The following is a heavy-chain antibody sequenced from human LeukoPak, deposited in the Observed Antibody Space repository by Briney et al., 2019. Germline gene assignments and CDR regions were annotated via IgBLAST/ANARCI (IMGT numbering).Heavy chain of an antibody. J-gene: IGHJ5*02. CDR3: ARDGSVGLDSSWFDP. CDR1: GYTFTGYY. CDR2: INPNSGGT. V-gene: IGHV1-2*02. D-gene: IGHD2-2*03. Sequence: GASVKVSCKASGYTFTGYYMHWVRQAPGQGLEWMGWINPNSGGTNYAQKFQGRVTMTRDTSTSTVYMELSSLRSEDTAVYYCARDGSVGLDSSWFDPWGQGTLVTVSS.